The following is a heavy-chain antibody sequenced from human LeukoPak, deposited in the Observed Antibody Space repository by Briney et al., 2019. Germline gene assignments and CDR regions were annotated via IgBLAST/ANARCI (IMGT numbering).Heavy chain of an antibody. J-gene: IGHJ4*02. CDR3: ARGDYYDSSGYPYYFDY. Sequence: PNSGGTNYAQKFQGRVTMTRDTSISTAYMELSSLRSEDTAVYYCARGDYYDSSGYPYYFDYWGQGTLVTVSS. D-gene: IGHD3-22*01. V-gene: IGHV1-2*02. CDR2: PNSGGT.